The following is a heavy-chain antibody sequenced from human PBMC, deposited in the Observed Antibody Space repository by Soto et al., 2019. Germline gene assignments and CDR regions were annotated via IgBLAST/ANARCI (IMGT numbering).Heavy chain of an antibody. Sequence: EVQLVESGGGLIQPGGSLRLICAASGLSVTANYMTWVRQAPGKGLEWLSIIYRGGGTYYADSLKGRAIISRDGSRNMEFLQMNSLTAEDAGVYYCARRDDSETFDIWGRGTVVNVSS. CDR3: ARRDDSETFDI. CDR2: IYRGGGT. J-gene: IGHJ3*02. V-gene: IGHV3-53*01. CDR1: GLSVTANY. D-gene: IGHD5-18*01.